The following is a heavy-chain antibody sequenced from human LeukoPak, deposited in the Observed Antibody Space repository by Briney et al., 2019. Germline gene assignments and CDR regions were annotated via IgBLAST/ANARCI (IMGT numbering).Heavy chain of an antibody. CDR1: GASFESHY. J-gene: IGHJ4*02. D-gene: IGHD4-23*01. CDR2: YFDTGST. V-gene: IGHV4-59*11. CDR3: VRTGWELLTT. Sequence: SETLSLTCNVSGASFESHYWTWIRQTPDKRLEWIGYYFDTGSTDYNPSLKSRVTMSVDRSKNQFFLGLKSVTAADTAVYYCVRTGWELLTTWGPGTPVTASS.